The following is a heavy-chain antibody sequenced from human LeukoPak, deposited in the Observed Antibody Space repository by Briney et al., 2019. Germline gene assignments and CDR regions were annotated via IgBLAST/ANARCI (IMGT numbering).Heavy chain of an antibody. CDR1: GFTFSSYW. CDR2: INSDGSST. D-gene: IGHD5-18*01. V-gene: IGHV3-74*01. J-gene: IGHJ4*02. Sequence: PRGSLRLSCAASGFTFSSYWMHWVRQAPGKGLVWVSRINSDGSSTSYADSVKGRFTISRDNAKNTLYLQMNSLRAEDTAVYYCARDREDHVDTADYWGQGTLVTVSS. CDR3: ARDREDHVDTADY.